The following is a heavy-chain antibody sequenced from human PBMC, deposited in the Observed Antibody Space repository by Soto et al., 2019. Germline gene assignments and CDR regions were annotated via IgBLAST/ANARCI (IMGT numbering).Heavy chain of an antibody. CDR2: VAYDGSKT. V-gene: IGHV3-30*03. CDR1: GFTFSSNG. J-gene: IGHJ5*01. Sequence: QVQLVESGGGVVQPGRSLRLTCAASGFTFSSNGMHWVRQAPGKGLEWVALVAYDGSKTYYGDSVRGRVTISRDNSENTLYLQMNSLRAEDTAVYYCARCVGGSMYDNSGKYDSWGQGTLVPVSS. CDR3: ARCVGGSMYDNSGKYDS. D-gene: IGHD3-22*01.